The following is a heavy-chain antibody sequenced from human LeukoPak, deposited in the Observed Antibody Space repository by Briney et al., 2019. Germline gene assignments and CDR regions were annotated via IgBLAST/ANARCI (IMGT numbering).Heavy chain of an antibody. CDR2: ISGSGGST. D-gene: IGHD3-3*01. J-gene: IGHJ4*02. V-gene: IGHV3-23*01. Sequence: PGGSLRLSCAASGFTFNSYAMSWVRQAPGKGLEWVSGISGSGGSTYYADSVKGRFTIYRDNSKNTLYLQMNSLRAEDTAVYYCAKDGRITIFGVVIYYFDYWGQGTLVTVSS. CDR3: AKDGRITIFGVVIYYFDY. CDR1: GFTFNSYA.